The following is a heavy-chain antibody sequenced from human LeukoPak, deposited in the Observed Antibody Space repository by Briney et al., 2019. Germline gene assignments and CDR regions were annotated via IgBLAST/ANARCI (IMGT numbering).Heavy chain of an antibody. Sequence: GASVKVSCKASGYTFTSYGISWVRQAPGQGLEWIGWISASNGHTNYAQKFQGRVSMTTDTSATTAYMELRSLRSDDTAVYYCARDQDYASGSPDYWGQGTLVTVSS. CDR2: ISASNGHT. CDR3: ARDQDYASGSPDY. D-gene: IGHD3-10*01. V-gene: IGHV1-18*01. J-gene: IGHJ4*02. CDR1: GYTFTSYG.